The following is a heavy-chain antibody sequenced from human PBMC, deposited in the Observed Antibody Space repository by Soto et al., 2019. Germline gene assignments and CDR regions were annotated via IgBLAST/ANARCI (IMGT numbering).Heavy chain of an antibody. V-gene: IGHV4-59*08. J-gene: IGHJ4*02. D-gene: IGHD2-2*01. CDR3: ARLTRSDPYTYCDY. CDR1: GGSLSTYC. Sequence: SETPSLTWSVAGGSLSTYCGIWLRPNPGKGLEWVGYIYYSGSTNYNPSLKSRVTISIDTSKNQFSLKLNSVTAADTAIYYCARLTRSDPYTYCDYWGQGTLVTVSS. CDR2: IYYSGST.